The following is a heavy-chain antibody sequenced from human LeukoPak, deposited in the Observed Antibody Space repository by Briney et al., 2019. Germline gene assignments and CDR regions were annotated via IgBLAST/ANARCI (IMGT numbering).Heavy chain of an antibody. V-gene: IGHV4-34*01. Sequence: SETLSLTCTVSGGSISSYYWSWIRQPPGKGLEWIGEINHSGSTNYNPSLKSRVTISVDTSKNQFSLKLSSVTAADTAVYYCARSYDYVWGSYRYGLLYWGQGTLVTVSS. CDR1: GGSISSYY. CDR2: INHSGST. J-gene: IGHJ4*02. CDR3: ARSYDYVWGSYRYGLLY. D-gene: IGHD3-16*02.